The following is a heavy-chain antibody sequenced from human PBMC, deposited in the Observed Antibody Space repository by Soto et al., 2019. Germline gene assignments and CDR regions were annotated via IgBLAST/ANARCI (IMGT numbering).Heavy chain of an antibody. CDR3: ARVGPAHYYDSSVYYSPLDY. D-gene: IGHD3-22*01. CDR2: IIPMFGTA. Sequence: QVQLVQSGAEVKKPGSSVKVSCKASGDTFSSYAINWVRQAPGQGLEWMGGIIPMFGTANYAQKFKGRVTITAGESTSTVYMELSSLRSEDTDVYYCARVGPAHYYDSSVYYSPLDYGGQGTLFTVSS. J-gene: IGHJ4*02. V-gene: IGHV1-69*01. CDR1: GDTFSSYA.